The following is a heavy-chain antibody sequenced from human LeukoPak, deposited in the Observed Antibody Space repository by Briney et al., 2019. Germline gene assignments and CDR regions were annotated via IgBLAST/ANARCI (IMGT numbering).Heavy chain of an antibody. J-gene: IGHJ4*02. V-gene: IGHV4-39*07. Sequence: PGGSLRLSCAASGFSFSNYWMSWVRQPPGKGLEWLGSIYYSVSTYDNPSLKGRVTISVDTSKNQFSLKLSSVTAADTAVYYCARVPTVTFFDHWGQGTLVTVSS. CDR2: IYYSVST. CDR1: GFSFSNY. CDR3: ARVPTVTFFDH. D-gene: IGHD4-17*01.